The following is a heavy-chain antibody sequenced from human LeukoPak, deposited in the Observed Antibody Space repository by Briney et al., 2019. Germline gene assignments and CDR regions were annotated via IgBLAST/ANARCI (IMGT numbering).Heavy chain of an antibody. CDR3: ARDLRSVFGSWYYVY. V-gene: IGHV1-69*04. Sequence: ASVKVSCKASGYTFTSYGISWVRQAPGQGLEWMGRIIPILGIANYAQKFQGRVTITADKSTSTAYMELSSLRSEDTAVYYCARDLRSVFGSWYYVYWGQGTLVTVSP. CDR2: IIPILGIA. J-gene: IGHJ4*02. CDR1: GYTFTSYG. D-gene: IGHD6-13*01.